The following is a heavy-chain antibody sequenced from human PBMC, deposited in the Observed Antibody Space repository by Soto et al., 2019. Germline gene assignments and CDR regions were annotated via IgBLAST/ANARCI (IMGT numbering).Heavy chain of an antibody. J-gene: IGHJ5*02. CDR3: ARDIVATGHNWFDP. V-gene: IGHV4-31*03. CDR2: IYYSGST. D-gene: IGHD5-12*01. CDR1: GGSISSGVYY. Sequence: SETLSLTCTVSGGSISSGVYYWSWIRQHPGKGLEWIGYIYYSGSTYYNPSLKSRVTISVDTSKNQFSLKLSSVTAADTAVYYCARDIVATGHNWFDPWGQGTLVTVSS.